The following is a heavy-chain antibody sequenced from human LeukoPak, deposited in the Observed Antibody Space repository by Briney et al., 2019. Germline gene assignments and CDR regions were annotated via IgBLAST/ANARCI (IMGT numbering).Heavy chain of an antibody. CDR3: AREWLRLDY. D-gene: IGHD5-12*01. V-gene: IGHV3-7*04. CDR1: GFTVSGTY. J-gene: IGHJ4*02. Sequence: GGSLRLSCAASGFTVSGTYMTWVRQAPGKGLEWVANIKQDGSEKYYVDSVKGRFTISRDNAKNSLFLQMNSLRAEGTAVYYCAREWLRLDYWGQGTLVTVSS. CDR2: IKQDGSEK.